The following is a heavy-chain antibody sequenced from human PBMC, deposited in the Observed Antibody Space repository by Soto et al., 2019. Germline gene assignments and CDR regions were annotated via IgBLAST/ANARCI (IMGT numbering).Heavy chain of an antibody. CDR3: AKSPSVVLVPSTLGGNNWFDP. J-gene: IGHJ5*02. CDR2: IVTYNGNT. Sequence: EASVKVSCKASVYTFTDYGISWVRRAPGQGLEWIGWIVTYNGNTQSAQNLQGRVTMTTDTSTGTAYMELRSLRAEDTAVYFCAKSPSVVLVPSTLGGNNWFDPWGQGTLVTVSS. CDR1: VYTFTDYG. V-gene: IGHV1-18*01. D-gene: IGHD2-15*01.